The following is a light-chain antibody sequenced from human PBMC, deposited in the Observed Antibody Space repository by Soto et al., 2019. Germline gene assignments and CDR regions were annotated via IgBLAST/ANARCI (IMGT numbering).Light chain of an antibody. J-gene: IGKJ4*01. CDR1: QGISIF. CDR3: QQYNSAPPLT. V-gene: IGKV1-27*01. Sequence: DIQMTQSLSSLSASVGDRVTVTCRASQGISIFLAWYQQKPGKVPSLLIYGASTLQSGVPSRFSGSGSGTEFTLNISSLQPEDVATYYCQQYNSAPPLTFGGWTKVEIK. CDR2: GAS.